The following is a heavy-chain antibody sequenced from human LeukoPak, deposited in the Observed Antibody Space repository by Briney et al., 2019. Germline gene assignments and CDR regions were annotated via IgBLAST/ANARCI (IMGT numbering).Heavy chain of an antibody. D-gene: IGHD1-26*01. V-gene: IGHV3-30*02. CDR1: GFTFSSYG. J-gene: IGHJ3*02. Sequence: GGSLRLSXAASGFTFSSYGMHWVRQAPGKGLEWVAFIRYDGSNKYYADSVKGRFTISRDNSKNTLYLQMNSLRAEDTAVYYCAKDKPRLVGARQSYDAFDIWGQGTMVTVSS. CDR3: AKDKPRLVGARQSYDAFDI. CDR2: IRYDGSNK.